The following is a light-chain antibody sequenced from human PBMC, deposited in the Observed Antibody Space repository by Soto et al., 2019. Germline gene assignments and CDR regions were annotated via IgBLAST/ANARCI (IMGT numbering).Light chain of an antibody. CDR3: QQYGSSPQT. CDR2: GAS. CDR1: QSVTSNS. Sequence: EIVLTQSPGTLSLSPGERVTLSCRASQSVTSNSLAWYQQKPGQAPRLLIYGASSRATGIPDRFSGSGSGTDFTLTISRLEPEEFAVYYCQQYGSSPQTFGLGTKLEIK. J-gene: IGKJ2*01. V-gene: IGKV3-20*01.